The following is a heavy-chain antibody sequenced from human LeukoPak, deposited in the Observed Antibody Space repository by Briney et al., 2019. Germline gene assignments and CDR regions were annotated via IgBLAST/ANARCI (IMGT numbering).Heavy chain of an antibody. V-gene: IGHV4-39*07. CDR3: ARGRSRTNKVCYAFDI. J-gene: IGHJ3*02. D-gene: IGHD3-10*02. CDR1: GGSISSSSYY. Sequence: SETLSLTCTVSGGSISSSSYYWGWIRQPPGKGLEWIGSIYYSGSTYYNPSLKSRVTISVDTSKNQFSLKLSSVTAADTAVYYCARGRSRTNKVCYAFDIWGQGTMVTVSS. CDR2: IYYSGST.